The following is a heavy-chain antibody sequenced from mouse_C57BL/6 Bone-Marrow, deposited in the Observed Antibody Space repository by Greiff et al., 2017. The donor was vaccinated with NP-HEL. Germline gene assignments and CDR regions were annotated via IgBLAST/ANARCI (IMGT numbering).Heavy chain of an antibody. D-gene: IGHD1-1*01. CDR2: IDPENGDT. J-gene: IGHJ3*01. Sequence: EVKLMESGAELVRPGASVKLSCTASGFNIKDDYMHWVKQRPEKGLEWIGWIDPENGDTEYASKFQGKATITADTSSNTAYLQLSSLTSEDTAVYYCTPYYGSSYGFAYWGQGTLVTVSA. V-gene: IGHV14-4*01. CDR1: GFNIKDDY. CDR3: TPYYGSSYGFAY.